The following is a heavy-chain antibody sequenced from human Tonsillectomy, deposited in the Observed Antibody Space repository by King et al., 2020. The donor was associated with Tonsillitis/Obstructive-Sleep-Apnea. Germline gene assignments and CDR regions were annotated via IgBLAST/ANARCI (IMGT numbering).Heavy chain of an antibody. CDR1: GYTFTSYG. CDR3: ARDGTTYYDFWSGSSSWFDP. CDR2: ISTYNGNT. D-gene: IGHD3-3*01. V-gene: IGHV1-18*01. J-gene: IGHJ5*02. Sequence: QLVQSGAEVKKPGASVKVSCKASGYTFTSYGINWVRQAPGQGLEWMGWISTYNGNTNSAQKLQGRVTMTTDTSTSTAYMELRSLRSDDTAVYYCARDGTTYYDFWSGSSSWFDPWGQGTLVTVSS.